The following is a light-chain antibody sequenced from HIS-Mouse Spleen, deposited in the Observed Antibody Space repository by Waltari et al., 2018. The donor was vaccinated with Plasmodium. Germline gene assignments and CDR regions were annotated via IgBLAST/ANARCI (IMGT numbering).Light chain of an antibody. CDR3: QQYNNWSFT. CDR1: QGVSSN. J-gene: IGKJ3*01. CDR2: GAS. Sequence: EIVMTQSPATLSVSPGERATLSCRASQGVSSNLAWYQQKPGQAPRLLIYGASTRATGIPARFSGSGSGTEFTLTISSLQSEDFAVYYGQQYNNWSFTFGPGTKVDIK. V-gene: IGKV3-15*01.